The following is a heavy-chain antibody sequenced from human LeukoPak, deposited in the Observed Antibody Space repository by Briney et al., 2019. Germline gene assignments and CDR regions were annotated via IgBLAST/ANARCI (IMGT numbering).Heavy chain of an antibody. D-gene: IGHD6-19*01. CDR1: GGTFSSYA. Sequence: SVKVSCKASGGTFSSYAISWVRQAPGQGLEWMGRIIPIFGTANYAQKFQGRVTITTDESTSTAYMELSSLRSEDTAVYYCAREKADRSGWTVLYYFDYWGQGTLVTVSS. CDR3: AREKADRSGWTVLYYFDY. V-gene: IGHV1-69*05. CDR2: IIPIFGTA. J-gene: IGHJ4*02.